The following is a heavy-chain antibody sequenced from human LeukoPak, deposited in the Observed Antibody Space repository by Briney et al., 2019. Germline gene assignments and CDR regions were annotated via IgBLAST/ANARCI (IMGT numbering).Heavy chain of an antibody. CDR3: ARARGGDIVAIPDDY. J-gene: IGHJ4*02. Sequence: ASVKVSCKASGYTFTSYGISWVRQAPGQGLEWMGWISAYNGNTNYAQKLQGRVTMTTDTSTSTAYKELRSLRSDDTAVYYCARARGGDIVAIPDDYWGQGTLVTVSS. V-gene: IGHV1-18*01. D-gene: IGHD5-12*01. CDR1: GYTFTSYG. CDR2: ISAYNGNT.